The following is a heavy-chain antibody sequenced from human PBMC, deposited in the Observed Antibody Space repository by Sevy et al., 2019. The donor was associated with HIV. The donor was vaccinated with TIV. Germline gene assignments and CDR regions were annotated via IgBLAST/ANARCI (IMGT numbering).Heavy chain of an antibody. Sequence: SETLSLTCTVSDGSISSSSYYWGWIRQPPGKGLEWIGSIYYSGSTYYNPSLKSRVTISVDTSKNQFSLKLSSVTAADTAVYYCARHYDYGDYPSTGERWFDPWGQGTLVTVSS. CDR3: ARHYDYGDYPSTGERWFDP. CDR2: IYYSGST. CDR1: DGSISSSSYY. D-gene: IGHD4-17*01. J-gene: IGHJ5*02. V-gene: IGHV4-39*01.